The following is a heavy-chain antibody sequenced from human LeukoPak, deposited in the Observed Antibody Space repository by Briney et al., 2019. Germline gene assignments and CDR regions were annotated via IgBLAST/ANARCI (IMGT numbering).Heavy chain of an antibody. CDR1: GYTFTSYD. Sequence: ASVKVSCKASGYTFTSYDINWVRQATRQGLEWMGWMNPNSGNTGYAQKFQGRVTMTRNTSISTAYMELSSLRSEDTAVYYCARVFSSYYDYVWGSYRHDAFDIWGQGTMVTVSS. CDR2: MNPNSGNT. V-gene: IGHV1-8*01. CDR3: ARVFSSYYDYVWGSYRHDAFDI. D-gene: IGHD3-16*02. J-gene: IGHJ3*02.